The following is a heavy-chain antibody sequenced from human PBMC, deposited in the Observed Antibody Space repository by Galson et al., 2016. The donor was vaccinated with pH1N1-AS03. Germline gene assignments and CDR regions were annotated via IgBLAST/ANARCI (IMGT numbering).Heavy chain of an antibody. D-gene: IGHD6-13*01. V-gene: IGHV4-59*08. J-gene: IGHJ3*02. Sequence: ETLSLTCSVSGGSISNYYWSWIRQSPGKGLEWIGYIYKIGSTNYNPSLKGRVTISVDTSKNQFSLRLSSVTAADTAVYYCARRDSSWYSGLDIWGQGTMVTVSS. CDR2: IYKIGST. CDR3: ARRDSSWYSGLDI. CDR1: GGSISNYY.